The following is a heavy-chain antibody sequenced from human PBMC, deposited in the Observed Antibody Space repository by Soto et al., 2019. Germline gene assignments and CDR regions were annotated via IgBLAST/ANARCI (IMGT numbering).Heavy chain of an antibody. J-gene: IGHJ4*02. D-gene: IGHD6-13*01. CDR1: GYSFSNCW. V-gene: IGHV5-51*01. Sequence: GGSLTISCKGSGYSFSNCWIGWVRQMPGKGLEWMGIIYPGDSDNSYNPSFQGQVTISADKSINTAYLQWSSLKASDTAMYYLARNGSSSGYQPFEYWGQGTLVSVAS. CDR2: IYPGDSDN. CDR3: ARNGSSSGYQPFEY.